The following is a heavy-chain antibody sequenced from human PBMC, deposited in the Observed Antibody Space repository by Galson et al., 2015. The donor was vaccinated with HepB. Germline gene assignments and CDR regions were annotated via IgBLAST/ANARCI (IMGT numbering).Heavy chain of an antibody. J-gene: IGHJ3*02. V-gene: IGHV1-46*01. D-gene: IGHD2-21*01. CDR3: ARGCGGDCYQWGDDAFDI. Sequence: SVKVSCKASGYTFTSYYMHWVRQAPGQGLEWMGIINPSGGSTSYAQKFQGRVTMTRDTSTSTVYMELSSLRSEDTAVYYCARGCGGDCYQWGDDAFDIWGQGTMVTVSS. CDR1: GYTFTSYY. CDR2: INPSGGST.